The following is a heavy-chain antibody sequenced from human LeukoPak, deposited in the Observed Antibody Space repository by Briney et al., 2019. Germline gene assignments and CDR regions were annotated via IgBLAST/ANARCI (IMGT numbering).Heavy chain of an antibody. CDR2: IIPIFGTA. V-gene: IGHV1-69*13. Sequence: SVTVSCTASGGTFSSYAISWVRQAPGQGLEWMGGIIPIFGTANYAQKFQGRVTITADESTSTAYMELSSLRSEDTAVYYCARQNYYDSSGYYYYYGMDVWGQGTTVTVSS. D-gene: IGHD3-22*01. CDR3: ARQNYYDSSGYYYYYGMDV. J-gene: IGHJ6*02. CDR1: GGTFSSYA.